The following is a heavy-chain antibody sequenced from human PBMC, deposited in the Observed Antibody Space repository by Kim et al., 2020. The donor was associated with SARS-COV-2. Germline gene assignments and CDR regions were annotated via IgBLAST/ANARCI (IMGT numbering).Heavy chain of an antibody. CDR3: ARSPASRLSITMIVVVTPDAFDI. CDR1: GGSISSYY. V-gene: IGHV4-59*08. CDR2: IYYRGST. D-gene: IGHD3-22*01. Sequence: SETLSLTCTVSGGSISSYYWSWIRQPPGKGLEWIGYIYYRGSTNYNPSLKSRVTISVDTSKNQFSLKLSSVTAADTAVYYCARSPASRLSITMIVVVTPDAFDIWGQGTMVTVSS. J-gene: IGHJ3*02.